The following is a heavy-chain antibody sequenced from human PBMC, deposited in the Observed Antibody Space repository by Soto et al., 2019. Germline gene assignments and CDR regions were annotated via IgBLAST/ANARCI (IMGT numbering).Heavy chain of an antibody. Sequence: QLQLVQSGAEVERPGASVRVSCKAYGYPFSKYGISWIRQAPGQGLEWMGWIKPDNGDTNYAQTLQGRVTMNTDRSSATAEMELRSMRSDGTAVSYCSTSCDAGLAPWCKGTLVSVSS. V-gene: IGHV1-18*04. J-gene: IGHJ5*02. CDR2: IKPDNGDT. CDR3: STSCDAGLAP. CDR1: GYPFSKYG.